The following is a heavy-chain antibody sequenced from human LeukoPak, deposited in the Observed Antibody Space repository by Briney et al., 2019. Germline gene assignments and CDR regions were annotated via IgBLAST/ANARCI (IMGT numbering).Heavy chain of an antibody. CDR3: ARDRGPRTGFMVREAYDY. CDR1: GFTSSDYW. D-gene: IGHD3-10*01. CDR2: INTDGSIT. V-gene: IGHV3-74*01. Sequence: GGSLRLSCAASGFTSSDYWIHWVRQAPGKGLVWVSRINTDGSITNYADSVKGRFSISRDNAKNTLYLQMSSLRAEDTAVYYCARDRGPRTGFMVREAYDYWGQGTLVTVSS. J-gene: IGHJ4*02.